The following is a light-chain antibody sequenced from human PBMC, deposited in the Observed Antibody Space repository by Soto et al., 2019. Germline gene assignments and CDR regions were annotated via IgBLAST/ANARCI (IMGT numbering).Light chain of an antibody. J-gene: IGKJ3*01. CDR3: HQAHTFPYT. CDR1: QHIDRW. CDR2: GAS. Sequence: DIQLTQSPSSVSASVGDRVTITCRANQHIDRWLAWFQQKPGKAPELLIYGASILESWVPSRFNGSRSGTDFTLTISCLQPEDFATYYCHQAHTFPYTFGPGTKVDMK. V-gene: IGKV1-12*01.